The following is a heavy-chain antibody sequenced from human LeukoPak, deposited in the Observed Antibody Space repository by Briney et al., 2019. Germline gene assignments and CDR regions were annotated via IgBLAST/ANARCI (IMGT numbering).Heavy chain of an antibody. V-gene: IGHV4-59*01. D-gene: IGHD6-13*01. CDR1: GGFFSVYY. CDR2: IYYSGST. Sequence: SETLSLTCAVYGGFFSVYYWSWIRQPPGKGLEWIGYIYYSGSTNYNPSLKSRVTISIDTSKNQFSLKLSSVTAADTAVYYCARVLRPIASQYYFDYWGQGTLVTVSS. J-gene: IGHJ4*02. CDR3: ARVLRPIASQYYFDY.